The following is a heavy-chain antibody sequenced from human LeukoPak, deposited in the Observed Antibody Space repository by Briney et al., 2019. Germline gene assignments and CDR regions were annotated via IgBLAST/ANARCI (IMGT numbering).Heavy chain of an antibody. V-gene: IGHV3-23*01. CDR1: GFTFSSYA. CDR3: ARVVVPAITPPDY. Sequence: GGSLRLSCAASGFTFSSYAMSWVRQAPGKGLEWVSAISVSGGSTYYADSVKGRFTISRDNSKNTLYLQMNSLRAEDTAVYCCARVVVPAITPPDYWGQGTLVTVSS. J-gene: IGHJ4*02. D-gene: IGHD2-2*01. CDR2: ISVSGGST.